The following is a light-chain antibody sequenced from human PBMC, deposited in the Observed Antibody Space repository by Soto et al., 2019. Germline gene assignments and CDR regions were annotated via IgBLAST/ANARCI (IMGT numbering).Light chain of an antibody. CDR2: GAS. CDR3: QQYGSAPPLYT. CDR1: QSVSSRY. Sequence: EIVLTQSPGTLSLSPVERATLSCRASQSVSSRYLAWYQQKPGQAPRLLIYGASSRATGIPDRFSGSGSGTDFTLTISRLETEDFAVYYCQQYGSAPPLYTFGQVTKLEIK. V-gene: IGKV3-20*01. J-gene: IGKJ2*01.